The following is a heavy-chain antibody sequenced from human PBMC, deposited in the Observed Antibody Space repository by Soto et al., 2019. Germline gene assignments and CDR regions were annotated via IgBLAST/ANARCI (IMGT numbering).Heavy chain of an antibody. Sequence: SETLSLTCTVSGGSISSGGYYWSWIRQHPGKGLEWIGYIYYSGSTYYNPSLKSRVTISVDTSKNQFSLKLSSVTAADTAVYYCARGHDPIVNYYFDYWGQGTLVTVS. J-gene: IGHJ4*02. CDR1: GGSISSGGYY. D-gene: IGHD1-20*01. CDR2: IYYSGST. CDR3: ARGHDPIVNYYFDY. V-gene: IGHV4-31*03.